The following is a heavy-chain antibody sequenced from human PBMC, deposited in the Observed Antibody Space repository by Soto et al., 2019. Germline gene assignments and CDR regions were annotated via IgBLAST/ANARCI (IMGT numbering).Heavy chain of an antibody. CDR3: AGERYRFWRGPFDL. Sequence: QVQLQESGPGLVKPSQTLSLTCTVSGGSVGTGDYAWTWIRQAPGKDLEWLAYDYYTGNNYQNPFLKGRASISVDTSKNQFSLELRSVTAADTAVYYCAGERYRFWRGPFDLWGRGTQVTVSS. CDR2: DYYTGNN. D-gene: IGHD3-3*01. V-gene: IGHV4-30-4*01. J-gene: IGHJ2*01. CDR1: GGSVGTGDYA.